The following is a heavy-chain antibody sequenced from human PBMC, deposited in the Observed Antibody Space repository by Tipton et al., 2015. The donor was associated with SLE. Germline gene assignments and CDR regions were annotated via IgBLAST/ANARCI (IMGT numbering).Heavy chain of an antibody. CDR1: GFTFSNFW. D-gene: IGHD2-2*01. V-gene: IGHV3-74*03. CDR3: ARGRRDYIVVLPPEDY. J-gene: IGHJ4*02. Sequence: GSLRLSCEASGFTFSNFWIHWVRQGPGKGLVWVSRINGDGTLTKYADSVKGRFTISRDNAKNSLYLQMNSLRVEDTAVYYCARGRRDYIVVLPPEDYWGQGALVTVSS. CDR2: INGDGTLT.